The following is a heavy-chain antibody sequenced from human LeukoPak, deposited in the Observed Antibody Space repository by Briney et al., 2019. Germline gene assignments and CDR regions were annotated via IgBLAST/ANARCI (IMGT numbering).Heavy chain of an antibody. CDR1: GDSVSSNSAT. CDR2: TYYRSKWYN. V-gene: IGHV6-1*01. J-gene: IGHJ4*02. D-gene: IGHD6-19*01. Sequence: SQTLSLTCAISGDSVSSNSATWNWIRQSPSRGLEWLGRTYYRSKWYNDYAVSVRSRITVNPDTSKNQFSLQLNSVTPDDTAVYYCVRECEGCGWPFDYWGQGTLVTVSS. CDR3: VRECEGCGWPFDY.